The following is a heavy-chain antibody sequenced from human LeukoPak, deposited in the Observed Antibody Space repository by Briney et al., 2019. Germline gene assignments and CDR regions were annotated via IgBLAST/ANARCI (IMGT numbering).Heavy chain of an antibody. CDR2: IHWNGDTT. CDR1: GFTFDDYG. D-gene: IGHD3-9*01. Sequence: GGSLRLSCAASGFTFDDYGMNWVRQAPGKGLEWISGIHWNGDTTNYAASVEGRFTISRDNAKNSLYLQMNSLRAEDTALYYCARGLRYYYYYYMDVWGKGATVTVSS. CDR3: ARGLRYYYYYYMDV. V-gene: IGHV3-20*04. J-gene: IGHJ6*03.